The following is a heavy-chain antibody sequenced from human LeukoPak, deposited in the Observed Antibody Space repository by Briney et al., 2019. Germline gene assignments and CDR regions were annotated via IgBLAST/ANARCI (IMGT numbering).Heavy chain of an antibody. Sequence: ASVKVSCKASGSTFTGYYMHWVRQAPGQGLEWMGWINPNSGGTNYAQKFQGRVTMTRDTSISTAYMELSRLRSDDTAVYYCARDLVYYDSSGYPDYWGQGTLVTVSS. D-gene: IGHD3-22*01. J-gene: IGHJ4*02. CDR2: INPNSGGT. V-gene: IGHV1-2*02. CDR1: GSTFTGYY. CDR3: ARDLVYYDSSGYPDY.